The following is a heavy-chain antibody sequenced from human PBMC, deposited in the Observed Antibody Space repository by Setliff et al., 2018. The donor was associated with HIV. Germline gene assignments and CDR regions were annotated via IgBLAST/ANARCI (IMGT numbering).Heavy chain of an antibody. V-gene: IGHV4-39*01. CDR2: IYYSGST. CDR3: ARYRYYYDSSGYGRWFDP. CDR1: GGSISSSSYY. D-gene: IGHD3-22*01. J-gene: IGHJ5*02. Sequence: PSETLSLTCTVSGGSISSSSYYGGWIRQPPGKGLEWIGNIYYSGSTYYNPSLKSRVTISVDTSENQFSLRLNSVTAAGTAVYYCARYRYYYDSSGYGRWFDPWGQGTLVTVSS.